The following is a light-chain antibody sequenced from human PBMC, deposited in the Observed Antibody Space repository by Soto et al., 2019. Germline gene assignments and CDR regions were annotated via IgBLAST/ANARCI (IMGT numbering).Light chain of an antibody. V-gene: IGLV2-14*01. J-gene: IGLJ2*01. Sequence: QSALTQPASVSGSPGQSITISCTGTSGDVGGYNYVSWYQQHPGKAPKLMIYDVSNRPSGVSTRFSGSKSGNTASLTISGLQAEDEADYYCSSYTYSSTLAAFGGGSMVTV. CDR1: SGDVGGYNY. CDR3: SSYTYSSTLAA. CDR2: DVS.